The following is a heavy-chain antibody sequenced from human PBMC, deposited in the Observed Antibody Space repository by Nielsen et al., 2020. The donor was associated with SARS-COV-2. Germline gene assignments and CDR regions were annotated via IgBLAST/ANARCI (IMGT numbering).Heavy chain of an antibody. CDR3: ARHFDWFDP. CDR2: IYYSGST. Sequence: SETLSLTCNVSGGSISSGDYYWSWIRQSPGKGLEWIGYIYYSGSTYYNPSLKSRVTISVDTSKNQFSLRLSSVTAADTAVYYCARHFDWFDPWGQGTPVTVSS. J-gene: IGHJ5*02. CDR1: GGSISSGDYY. D-gene: IGHD3-3*02. V-gene: IGHV4-30-4*01.